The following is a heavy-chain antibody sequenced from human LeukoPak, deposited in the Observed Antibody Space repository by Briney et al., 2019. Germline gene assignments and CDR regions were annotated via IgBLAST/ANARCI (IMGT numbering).Heavy chain of an antibody. V-gene: IGHV3-30*02. Sequence: GGSLRLSCAASGFTFSSYWMSWVRQAPGKGLEWVAFIRSDGYHTYYTDSVKGRFIITRDNFKNTLYLQMNSLRLEDMAVYYCAKPSGSGVDYWGRGTRVTVSS. CDR3: AKPSGSGVDY. D-gene: IGHD1-26*01. CDR2: IRSDGYHT. CDR1: GFTFSSYW. J-gene: IGHJ4*02.